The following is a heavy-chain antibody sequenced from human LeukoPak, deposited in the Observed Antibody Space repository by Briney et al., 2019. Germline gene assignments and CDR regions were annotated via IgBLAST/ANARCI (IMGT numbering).Heavy chain of an antibody. Sequence: SETLSLTCTVSSGSVSSGSYYWTWIRQPPGKGLEWIGYISYSGSTKYNPSLKSRVTISLDTSKNQFSLKLSSVTAADTAVYYCARVNGYSDSSGYYLHYFDYWGQGTLVTVSS. CDR2: ISYSGST. CDR3: ARVNGYSDSSGYYLHYFDY. J-gene: IGHJ4*02. V-gene: IGHV4-61*01. CDR1: SGSVSSGSYY. D-gene: IGHD3-22*01.